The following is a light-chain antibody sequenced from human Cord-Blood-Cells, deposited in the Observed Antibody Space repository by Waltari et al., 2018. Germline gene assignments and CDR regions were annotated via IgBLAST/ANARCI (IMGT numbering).Light chain of an antibody. CDR2: EDN. V-gene: IGLV6-57*01. J-gene: IGLJ3*02. CDR3: QSYDSSNWV. Sequence: NFMLTQPHSVSESAGKTVTISCTRSSGRIASNYVQWYQQRPGSSPTTVIYEDNQRPSGVPDQFSGSIDSSSNSASLTISGLKTEDEADYYCQSYDSSNWVFGGGTKLTVL. CDR1: SGRIASNY.